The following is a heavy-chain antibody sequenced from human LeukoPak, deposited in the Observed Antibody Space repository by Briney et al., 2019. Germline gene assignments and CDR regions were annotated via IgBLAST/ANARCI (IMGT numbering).Heavy chain of an antibody. V-gene: IGHV4-61*02. J-gene: IGHJ6*03. CDR3: ARSSDEYYYYYMDV. CDR2: IYTSGST. CDR1: GGSISSGSYY. Sequence: SETLSLTCTVSGGSISSGSYYWSWIRQPAGKGLEWIGRIYTSGSTNYNPSLKSRVTISVDTSKNQFSLKLSSVTAADTAVYYCARSSDEYYYYYMDVWGKGTTVTISS.